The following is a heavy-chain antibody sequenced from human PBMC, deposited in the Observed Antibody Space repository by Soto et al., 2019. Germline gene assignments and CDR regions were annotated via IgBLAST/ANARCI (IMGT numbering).Heavy chain of an antibody. V-gene: IGHV3-33*03. J-gene: IGHJ4*02. Sequence: GGSLRLSCAASGFTFSSYGMHWVRQAPGKGLEWVAVIWFDGTKTYYADSVKGRFTISRENSKSTLYLQMNSLRGEDTAVYYCARGYCTSTSCYSPADSWGQGILVTVSS. D-gene: IGHD2-2*03. CDR3: ARGYCTSTSCYSPADS. CDR2: IWFDGTKT. CDR1: GFTFSSYG.